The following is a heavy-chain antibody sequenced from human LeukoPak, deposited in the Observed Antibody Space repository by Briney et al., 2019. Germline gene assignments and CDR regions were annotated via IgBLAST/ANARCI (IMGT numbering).Heavy chain of an antibody. J-gene: IGHJ6*02. CDR1: GGSISSSSYY. D-gene: IGHD3-10*01. CDR3: AREVVRASYDMGV. CDR2: IYYSGST. Sequence: SETLSLTCTVSGGSISSSSYYWGWIRQPPGTGLEWIGSIYYSGSTYYNPSLKSRVTISVDTSKNQFSLKLSSVTAADTAVYYCAREVVRASYDMGVWGQGTTVTVSS. V-gene: IGHV4-39*07.